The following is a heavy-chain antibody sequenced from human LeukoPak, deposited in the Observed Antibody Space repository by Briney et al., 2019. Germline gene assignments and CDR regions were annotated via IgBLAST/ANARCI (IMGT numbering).Heavy chain of an antibody. D-gene: IGHD6-6*01. J-gene: IGHJ4*02. V-gene: IGHV3-30*04. Sequence: GGSLRLSCAASGFTFSSYAMHWVRQAPGKGLEWVAVISYDGSNKYYADSVKGRFTISRDNSKNTLYLQMNSLRAEDTAVYYCARDEYSSSSFGDYWGQGTLVTVSS. CDR3: ARDEYSSSSFGDY. CDR2: ISYDGSNK. CDR1: GFTFSSYA.